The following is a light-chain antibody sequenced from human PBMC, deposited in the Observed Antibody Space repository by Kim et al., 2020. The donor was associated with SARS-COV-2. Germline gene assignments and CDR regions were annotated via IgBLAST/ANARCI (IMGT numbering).Light chain of an antibody. CDR1: NIGGET. Sequence: APGQTARITGGGDNIGGETVHWYRQKPGQAPVLVIFYDNDRPSGIPARFSGSNSGNTATLTISRVEAGDEADYFCQVWHGGSHHVIFGGGTQLTVL. V-gene: IGLV3-21*04. CDR2: YDN. J-gene: IGLJ2*01. CDR3: QVWHGGSHHVI.